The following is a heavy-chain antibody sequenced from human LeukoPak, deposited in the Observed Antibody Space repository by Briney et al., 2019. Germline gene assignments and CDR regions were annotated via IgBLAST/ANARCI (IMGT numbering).Heavy chain of an antibody. CDR3: AKVYFRSVSGPPSR. J-gene: IGHJ4*02. V-gene: IGHV1-2*02. CDR1: GYTFTGYY. D-gene: IGHD2-8*01. CDR2: INPNSGGT. Sequence: ASVKVSCKASGYTFTGYYMHWVRQAPGQGLEWMGWINPNSGGTNYAQKFQGRVTMTRDTSISTAYMELSRLRSDDTAVYYCAKVYFRSVSGPPSRWGQGTLVTVSS.